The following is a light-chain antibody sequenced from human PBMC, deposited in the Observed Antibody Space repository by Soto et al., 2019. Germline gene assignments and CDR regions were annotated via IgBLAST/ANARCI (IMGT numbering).Light chain of an antibody. V-gene: IGKV1-6*01. J-gene: IGKJ3*01. Sequence: AIQMTXXXSSLSASVGDRVTITCRASQGIRNDLGWYQHKPGKAPNLLIYSASSLQSGVPSRFSGSGSGTDFTLTISSLQPEDSATYYCLQDYSYPRTFGPGTKVDVK. CDR2: SAS. CDR1: QGIRND. CDR3: LQDYSYPRT.